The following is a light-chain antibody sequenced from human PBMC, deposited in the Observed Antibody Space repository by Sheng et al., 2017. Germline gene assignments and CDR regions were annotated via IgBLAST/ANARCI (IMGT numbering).Light chain of an antibody. CDR1: QSLLHRNGYYF. Sequence: DIVMTQSPLSLPVTPGEPASISCRSSQSLLHRNGYYFLDWYLQKPRQSPQLLIYLGSNRASGVPDRFSGSGSGTDFTLTISSLQPEDFATYYCQQSYSYPPWTFGQGTTVEIK. J-gene: IGKJ1*01. CDR3: QQSYSYPPWT. V-gene: IGKV2-28*01. CDR2: LGS.